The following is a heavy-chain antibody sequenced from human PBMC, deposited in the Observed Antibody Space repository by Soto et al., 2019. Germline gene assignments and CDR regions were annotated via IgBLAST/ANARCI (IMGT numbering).Heavy chain of an antibody. D-gene: IGHD3-10*01. Sequence: GASVKVSCKAPGYTFTAYPMHWVRQAPGQRLEWMGWINAANGDTGYSQKFHDRVTFTRDTSATTVYMELSSLTSEDTAVYYCARKDYYGAGVYYFDHWGQGTLVTVSS. CDR2: INAANGDT. CDR3: ARKDYYGAGVYYFDH. CDR1: GYTFTAYP. V-gene: IGHV1-3*01. J-gene: IGHJ4*02.